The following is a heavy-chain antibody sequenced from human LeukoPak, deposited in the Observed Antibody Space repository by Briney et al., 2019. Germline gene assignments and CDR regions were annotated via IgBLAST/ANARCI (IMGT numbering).Heavy chain of an antibody. CDR3: ARYCSGVTCNWVGP. CDR1: GDSLSNPSYY. Sequence: SETLSLTCTVSGDSLSNPSYYWGWIRQPPGKGPEWIGSISYSGNTYYSPSLKSRVSISLDTSKTHLSLNLTSVTAADTAVYYCARYCSGVTCNWVGPWGQGTLVTVSS. CDR2: ISYSGNT. V-gene: IGHV4-39*02. D-gene: IGHD2-15*01. J-gene: IGHJ5*02.